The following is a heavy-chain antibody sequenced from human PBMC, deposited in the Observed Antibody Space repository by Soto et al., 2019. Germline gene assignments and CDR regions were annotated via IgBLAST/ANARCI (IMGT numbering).Heavy chain of an antibody. D-gene: IGHD4-17*01. CDR1: GFTFSSYA. V-gene: IGHV3-23*01. J-gene: IGHJ6*02. Sequence: GGSLRLSCAASGFTFSSYAMSWVRQAPGKGLEWVSAISGSGGSTYYADSVKGRFTISRDNSKNTLYLQMNSLRAEDTAVYYCANSTGSGAGPHSYYGMAVWGQGTTVTVSS. CDR3: ANSTGSGAGPHSYYGMAV. CDR2: ISGSGGST.